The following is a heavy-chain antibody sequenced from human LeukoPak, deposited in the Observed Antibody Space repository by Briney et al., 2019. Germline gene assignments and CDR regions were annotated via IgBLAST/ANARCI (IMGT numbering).Heavy chain of an antibody. CDR1: GFTFSSYS. CDR2: ISSSSSTI. D-gene: IGHD6-13*01. CDR3: AREQQPDYYYYGMDV. Sequence: GGSLRLSCAASGFTFSSYSMNWVRQAPGKGLEWVSYISSSSSTIYYADSVKGRFTISRDNAKNSLYLQMNSLRAEDTAVYYCAREQQPDYYYYGMDVWGQGTTVTVSS. J-gene: IGHJ6*02. V-gene: IGHV3-48*01.